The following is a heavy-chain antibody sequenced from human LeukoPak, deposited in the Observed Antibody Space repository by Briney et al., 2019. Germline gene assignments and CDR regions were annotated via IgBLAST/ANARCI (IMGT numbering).Heavy chain of an antibody. CDR1: GGTFSSYA. CDR3: AREAGSGSYYPFDY. CDR2: ISAYNGDT. D-gene: IGHD3-10*01. J-gene: IGHJ4*02. V-gene: IGHV1-18*01. Sequence: ASVKVSCKASGGTFSSYAISWVRQAPGHGLECMGWISAYNGDTNYAQRFQGRVTMSTDTSTGTAYMELRSLRSDDTAVYYCAREAGSGSYYPFDYWGQGTLVTVSS.